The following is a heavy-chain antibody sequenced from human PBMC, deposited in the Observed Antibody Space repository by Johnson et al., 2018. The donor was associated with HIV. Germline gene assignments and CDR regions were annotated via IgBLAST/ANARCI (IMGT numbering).Heavy chain of an antibody. D-gene: IGHD3-3*01. CDR2: ISWDGGST. CDR1: GFTFDDYA. V-gene: IGHV3-43D*04. CDR3: AKPQWVSSGDFDI. J-gene: IGHJ3*02. Sequence: VQLVESGGGLVQSGRSLRLSCAASGFTFDDYAMHWVRHPPGKGLDWVSLISWDGGSTYYAASVKGRFTISRDNSKNSLYLQMNSLTAEDTAVYYCAKPQWVSSGDFDIWGQGTMVTVSS.